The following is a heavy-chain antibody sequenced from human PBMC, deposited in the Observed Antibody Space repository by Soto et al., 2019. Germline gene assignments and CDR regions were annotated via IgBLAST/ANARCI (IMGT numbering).Heavy chain of an antibody. V-gene: IGHV1-18*01. Sequence: QVHLVQSGAEVKKPGASVKVSCKASGYTFTSYGITWVRQAPGQGLEWMGWISAHNGNTDYAQKLQGRVSVTRDTSTSTAYMELRSLRSDDTAVYYCARWRYGDYWGQGALVTVSS. CDR3: ARWRYGDY. CDR2: ISAHNGNT. CDR1: GYTFTSYG. J-gene: IGHJ4*02. D-gene: IGHD1-1*01.